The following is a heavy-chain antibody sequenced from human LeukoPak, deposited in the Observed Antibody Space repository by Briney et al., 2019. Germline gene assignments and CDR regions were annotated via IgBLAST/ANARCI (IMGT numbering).Heavy chain of an antibody. CDR1: GGTLSSYA. V-gene: IGHV1-69*05. D-gene: IGHD5-12*01. J-gene: IGHJ4*02. Sequence: SVKVSCKASGGTLSSYAISWVRQAPGQGLEWMGRIIPIFGTANYAQKFQGRVTITTDESTSTAYMELSSLRSEDTAVYYCATTPGDIVAPQAAAGPDYWGQGTLVTVSS. CDR3: ATTPGDIVAPQAAAGPDY. CDR2: IIPIFGTA.